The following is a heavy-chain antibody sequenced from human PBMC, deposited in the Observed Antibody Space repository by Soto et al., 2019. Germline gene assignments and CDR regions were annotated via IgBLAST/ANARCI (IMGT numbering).Heavy chain of an antibody. D-gene: IGHD1-26*01. CDR2: IIPIFGTA. CDR3: ARRTRGSRVFDY. Sequence: QVQLVQSGAEVKKPGSSVKVSCKASGGTFSSYAISWVRQAPGQGLEWMGGIIPIFGTANYAQKFQGRVTINADEYTSTAYIELSSLRSEDTAVYYCARRTRGSRVFDYWGQGTLVTVSS. CDR1: GGTFSSYA. J-gene: IGHJ4*02. V-gene: IGHV1-69*01.